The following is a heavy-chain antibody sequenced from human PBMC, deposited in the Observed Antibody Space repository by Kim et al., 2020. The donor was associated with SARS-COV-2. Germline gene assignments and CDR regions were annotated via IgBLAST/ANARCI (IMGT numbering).Heavy chain of an antibody. V-gene: IGHV4-34*01. CDR1: GGSFSGYY. CDR2: INYGGTT. Sequence: SETLSLTCAVSGGSFSGYYWSWIRQPPGKGLEWIGEINYGGTTNYNPSLKSRVIISLDTNKKQYFLKLDSVTAADTAMYYCARGDEWELLQFDYWGRVPLFSFSS. J-gene: IGHJ4*02. CDR3: ARGDEWELLQFDY. D-gene: IGHD1-7*01.